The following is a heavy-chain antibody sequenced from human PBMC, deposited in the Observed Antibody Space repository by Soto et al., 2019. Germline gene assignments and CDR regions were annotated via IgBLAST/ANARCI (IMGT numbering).Heavy chain of an antibody. CDR1: GYSFTSLD. D-gene: IGHD1-26*01. CDR2: MQPSTGRT. J-gene: IGHJ4*02. CDR3: ARGVSAGVDY. V-gene: IGHV1-8*01. Sequence: QVQLVQSGAEVREPGASVKVSCKASGYSFTSLDINWVRQTAGQGLEWMGWMQPSTGRTGYAQKFQSKGTKNRDTSINPAYMEPTTPTSDDTAFYYCARGVSAGVDYWGQGTLVTVSS.